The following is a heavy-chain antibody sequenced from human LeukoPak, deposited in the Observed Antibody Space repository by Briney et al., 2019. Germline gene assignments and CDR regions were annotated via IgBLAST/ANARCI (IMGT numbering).Heavy chain of an antibody. CDR1: GGSISGHY. J-gene: IGHJ4*02. CDR2: ICSRGST. Sequence: SETLSLTCTVSGGSISGHYWSWIRQPAGKGLEWIGRICSRGSTDYNPSLKSRVTMSVDTSKNQFSLKLTSVTAADTAVYYCARDSGSYYWGQGTLVTVSS. V-gene: IGHV4-4*07. D-gene: IGHD1-26*01. CDR3: ARDSGSYY.